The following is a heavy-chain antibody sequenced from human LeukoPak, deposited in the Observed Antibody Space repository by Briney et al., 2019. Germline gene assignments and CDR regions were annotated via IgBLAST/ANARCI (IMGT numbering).Heavy chain of an antibody. J-gene: IGHJ3*02. V-gene: IGHV1-2*02. Sequence: GASMKVSCKASGYTFTADYLHWVRQAPGQGLEWMGWINPNSGDTTYAQKFQGRVSMTRDTSISTAYMDLRRLRSDDTAVHFCARLHATGDAFDIWGQGTMVTVSS. CDR3: ARLHATGDAFDI. D-gene: IGHD2-15*01. CDR1: GYTFTADY. CDR2: INPNSGDT.